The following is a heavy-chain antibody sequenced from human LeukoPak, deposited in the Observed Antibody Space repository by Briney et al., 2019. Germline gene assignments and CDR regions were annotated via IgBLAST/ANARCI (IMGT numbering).Heavy chain of an antibody. Sequence: SETLSLTCAVYGGSFSGYYWSWIRQPPGKGLEWIGEINHSGSTNYNPSLKSRVTISVDTSKNQFSLKLSSVTAADTAVYYCARHARYDFWSGSNFDYWGQGTLVTVSS. CDR2: INHSGST. V-gene: IGHV4-34*01. CDR1: GGSFSGYY. D-gene: IGHD3-3*01. J-gene: IGHJ4*02. CDR3: ARHARYDFWSGSNFDY.